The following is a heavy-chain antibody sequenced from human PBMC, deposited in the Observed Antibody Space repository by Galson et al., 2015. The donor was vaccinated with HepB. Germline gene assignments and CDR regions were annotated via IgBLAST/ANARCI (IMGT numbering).Heavy chain of an antibody. V-gene: IGHV1-2*02. CDR3: ARKGAVRVPAAKNYYYYMDV. J-gene: IGHJ6*03. Sequence: SVKVSCKASGYTFTGYYMHWVRQAPGQGLEWMGWINPNSGGTNYAQKFQGRVTMTRDTSISTAYMELSRLRSDDTAVYYCARKGAVRVPAAKNYYYYMDVWGKGTTVTVSS. CDR2: INPNSGGT. D-gene: IGHD2-2*01. CDR1: GYTFTGYY.